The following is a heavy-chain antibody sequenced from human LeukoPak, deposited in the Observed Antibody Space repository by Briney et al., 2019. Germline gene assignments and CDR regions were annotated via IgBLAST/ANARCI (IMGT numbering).Heavy chain of an antibody. CDR2: ISYEGSNK. CDR1: GFTFSTYG. D-gene: IGHD3-22*01. Sequence: GGSLRLSCAASGFTFSTYGMHWVRQTPGKGLEWVAIISYEGSNKLYADSVKGRFTISRDNAKNSLYLQMNSLRAEDTAVYYCARSGNYYDLSFDYWGQGSLVTVSS. J-gene: IGHJ4*02. V-gene: IGHV3-30*03. CDR3: ARSGNYYDLSFDY.